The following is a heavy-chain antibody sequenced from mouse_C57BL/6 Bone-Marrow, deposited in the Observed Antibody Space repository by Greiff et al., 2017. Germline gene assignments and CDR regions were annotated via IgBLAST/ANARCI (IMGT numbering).Heavy chain of an antibody. CDR3: ARRVCNDCYWYFDV. J-gene: IGHJ1*03. V-gene: IGHV1-55*01. CDR1: GYTFTSYW. Sequence: QVQLQQPGAELVKPGASVKMSCKASGYTFTSYWITWVKQRPGQGLEWLGDIYPGSGSTNYNEKFKSPDTLTVDTSSSSAYMQLSSLTAEDSAVYYCARRVCNDCYWYFDVWGTGTTVTVAS. D-gene: IGHD2-1*01. CDR2: IYPGSGST.